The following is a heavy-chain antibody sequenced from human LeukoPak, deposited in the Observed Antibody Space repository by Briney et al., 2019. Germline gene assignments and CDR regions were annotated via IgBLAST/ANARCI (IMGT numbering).Heavy chain of an antibody. J-gene: IGHJ4*02. Sequence: TGGSLRLSCAASGFTFSSYGMHWVRQAPGKGLEWVAVISYDGSNKYYADSVKGRFTISRDNSKNTLYLQMNSLRAEDTAVYYCARDRRPFSPGTVVTPLLFGYWGQGTLVTVSS. CDR2: ISYDGSNK. CDR1: GFTFSSYG. D-gene: IGHD4-23*01. CDR3: ARDRRPFSPGTVVTPLLFGY. V-gene: IGHV3-30*19.